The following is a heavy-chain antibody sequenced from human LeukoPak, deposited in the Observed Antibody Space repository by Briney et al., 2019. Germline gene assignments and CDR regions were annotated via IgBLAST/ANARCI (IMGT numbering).Heavy chain of an antibody. Sequence: GGSLRLSCAASGFTFSSYNMNWVRQAPGKGLEWVSSISSSSTYIFYADSVKGRFTISRDNAKNSLDLQMNSLRAEDTAVYYCARYSGTYRDYWGQGTLVTVSS. CDR2: ISSSSTYI. CDR1: GFTFSSYN. J-gene: IGHJ4*02. CDR3: ARYSGTYRDY. V-gene: IGHV3-21*01. D-gene: IGHD1-26*01.